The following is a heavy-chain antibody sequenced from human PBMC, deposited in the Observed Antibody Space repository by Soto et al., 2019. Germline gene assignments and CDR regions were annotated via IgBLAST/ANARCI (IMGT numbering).Heavy chain of an antibody. CDR1: GFTFSGSA. CDR3: ARHVSSADTAMVRYYFDY. J-gene: IGHJ4*02. CDR2: ISSSGSTI. D-gene: IGHD5-18*01. V-gene: IGHV3-48*04. Sequence: EVQLVESGGGLVQPGGSLKLSCAASGFTFSGSAMHWVRQASGKGLEWVSYISSSGSTIYYADSVKGRFTISRDNAKNSLYLQMNSLRAEDTAVYYCARHVSSADTAMVRYYFDYWGQGTLVTVSS.